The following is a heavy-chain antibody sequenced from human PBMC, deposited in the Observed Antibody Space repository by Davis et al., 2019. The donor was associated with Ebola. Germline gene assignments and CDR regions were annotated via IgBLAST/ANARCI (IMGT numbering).Heavy chain of an antibody. CDR3: ARDGWSYYGMDV. CDR1: GFTFSSYW. J-gene: IGHJ6*02. CDR2: IYHSGST. Sequence: GSLKISCAASGFTFSSYWMSWVRQAPGKGLEWIGEIYHSGSTNYNPSLKSRVTISVDTSKNQFSLKLSSVTAADTAVYYCARDGWSYYGMDVWGQGTTVTVSS. V-gene: IGHV4-34*01. D-gene: IGHD3-10*01.